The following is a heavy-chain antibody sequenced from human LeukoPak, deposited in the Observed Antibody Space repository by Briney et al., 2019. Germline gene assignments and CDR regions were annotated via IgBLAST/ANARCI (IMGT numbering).Heavy chain of an antibody. Sequence: GGSLRLSCAASGFTFDDYAMHWVRQAPGKGLEWVSGISWNSGSIGYADSVKGRFTISRDNAKNSLYLQMNSLRAEDTASYYCAKVSPPTYYYDSSGYPTQSDYFDYWGQGTLVTVSS. J-gene: IGHJ4*02. CDR1: GFTFDDYA. V-gene: IGHV3-9*01. D-gene: IGHD3-22*01. CDR3: AKVSPPTYYYDSSGYPTQSDYFDY. CDR2: ISWNSGSI.